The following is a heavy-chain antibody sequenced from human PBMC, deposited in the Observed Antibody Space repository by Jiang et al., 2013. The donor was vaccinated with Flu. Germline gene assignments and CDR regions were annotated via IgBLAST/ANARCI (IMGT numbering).Heavy chain of an antibody. Sequence: VQLVESGGGLVKPGGSLRLSCAASGFTFSSYSMNWVRQAPGKGLEWVSSISSSSSYIYYADSVKGRFTISRDNAKNSLYLQMNSLRAEDTAVYYCARDTVDLLRDERYFDWLSRVGYYYGMDVWG. CDR2: ISSSSSYI. V-gene: IGHV3-21*01. CDR1: GFTFSSYS. D-gene: IGHD3-9*01. J-gene: IGHJ6*01. CDR3: ARDTVDLLRDERYFDWLSRVGYYYGMDV.